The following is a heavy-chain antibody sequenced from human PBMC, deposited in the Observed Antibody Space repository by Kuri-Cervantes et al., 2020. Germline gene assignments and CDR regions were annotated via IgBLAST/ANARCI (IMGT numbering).Heavy chain of an antibody. D-gene: IGHD6-13*01. CDR3: AHRRREGSSWTDFDY. Sequence: SGPTLVKPPQTLTLTCTFSGFSLSSNGVGVGWIRQPPGKALEWLAVIYWDDDKRYSPSLMTRLTITMDTSKDHVVLTMTNVDPMDTATYYCAHRRREGSSWTDFDYWGQGTLVTVSS. J-gene: IGHJ4*02. CDR1: GFSLSSNGVG. V-gene: IGHV2-5*02. CDR2: IYWDDDK.